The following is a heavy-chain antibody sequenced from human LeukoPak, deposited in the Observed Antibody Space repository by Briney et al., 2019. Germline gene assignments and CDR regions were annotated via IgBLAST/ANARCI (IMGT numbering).Heavy chain of an antibody. CDR2: IYYSGST. V-gene: IGHV4-39*07. Sequence: SETLSLTCTVSGGSISSSSYYWGWIRQPPGKGLEWIGSIYYSGSTYYNPSLKSRVTTSVDTSKNQFSLKLSSVTAADTAVYYCAREYDFWSGGTLNDAFDIWGQGTMVTVSS. J-gene: IGHJ3*02. CDR3: AREYDFWSGGTLNDAFDI. CDR1: GGSISSSSYY. D-gene: IGHD3/OR15-3a*01.